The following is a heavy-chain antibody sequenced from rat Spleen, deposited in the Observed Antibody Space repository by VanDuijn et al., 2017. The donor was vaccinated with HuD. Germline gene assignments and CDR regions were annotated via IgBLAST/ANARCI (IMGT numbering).Heavy chain of an antibody. J-gene: IGHJ2*01. V-gene: IGHV2-13*01. Sequence: QVQLKESGPGLVQPSQTLSLTCTVSGFSLSSYGVIWVRQPPGKGLEWMGVIWGNGNTNYNSALKSRLNISRDTSKSQVFLKMHSLQSEDTTTYYCVRGPMHITGNYFDYWRQGVMVTVSS. CDR3: VRGPMHITGNYFDY. CDR2: IWGNGNT. D-gene: IGHD1-6*01. CDR1: GFSLSSYG.